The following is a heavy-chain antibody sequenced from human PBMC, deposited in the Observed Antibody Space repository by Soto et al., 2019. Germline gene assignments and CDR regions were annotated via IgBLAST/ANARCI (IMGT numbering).Heavy chain of an antibody. CDR3: ARGEVDTAMVTFFDY. J-gene: IGHJ4*02. D-gene: IGHD5-18*01. CDR2: IYYSGST. Sequence: ASETLSLTCTVSGGSISSYYWSWIRQPPEKGLEWIGYIYYSGSTNYNPSLKSRVTISVDTSKNPFSLKLSSVTAADTAVYYCARGEVDTAMVTFFDYWGQGTLVTVSS. CDR1: GGSISSYY. V-gene: IGHV4-59*01.